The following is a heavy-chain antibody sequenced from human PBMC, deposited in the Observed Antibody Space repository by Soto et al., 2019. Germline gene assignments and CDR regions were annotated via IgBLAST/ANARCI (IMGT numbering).Heavy chain of an antibody. Sequence: ASVKVXCKASGYTFTSYGISWVRQAPGQGLEWMGWISAYNGNTNYAQKLQGRVTMTTDTSTSTAYMELRSLRSDDTAVYYCARVMGDYGDYYFDYWDQGTLVTVSS. D-gene: IGHD4-17*01. CDR3: ARVMGDYGDYYFDY. CDR2: ISAYNGNT. CDR1: GYTFTSYG. V-gene: IGHV1-18*01. J-gene: IGHJ4*02.